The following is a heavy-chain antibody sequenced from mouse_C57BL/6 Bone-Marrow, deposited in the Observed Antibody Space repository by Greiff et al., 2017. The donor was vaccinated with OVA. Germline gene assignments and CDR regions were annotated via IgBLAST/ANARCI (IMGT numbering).Heavy chain of an antibody. Sequence: VQRVESGAELARPGASVKLSCKASGYTFTSYGISWVKQRTGQGLEWIGEIYPRSGNTYYNEKFKGKATLTADKSSSTAYMELRSLTSEDSAVYFCARRYFDVWGTGTTVTVSS. V-gene: IGHV1-81*01. CDR3: ARRYFDV. J-gene: IGHJ1*03. CDR2: IYPRSGNT. CDR1: GYTFTSYG.